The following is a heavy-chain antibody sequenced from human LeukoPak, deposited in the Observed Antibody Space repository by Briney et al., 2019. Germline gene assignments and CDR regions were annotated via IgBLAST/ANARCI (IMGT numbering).Heavy chain of an antibody. CDR3: ARDQGRMRGGAAAGSWFDP. CDR1: GGSISSGGYY. Sequence: KTSQTLSLTCTVSGGSISSGGYYWSWIRQHPGKGLEWIGYIYYSGSTYYNPSLKSRVTISVDTSKNQFSLKLSSVTAADTAVYYCARDQGRMRGGAAAGSWFDPWGQGTLVTVSS. D-gene: IGHD6-13*01. J-gene: IGHJ5*02. CDR2: IYYSGST. V-gene: IGHV4-31*03.